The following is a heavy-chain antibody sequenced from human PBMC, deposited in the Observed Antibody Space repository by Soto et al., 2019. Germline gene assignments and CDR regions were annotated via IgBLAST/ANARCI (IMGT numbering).Heavy chain of an antibody. D-gene: IGHD2-15*01. V-gene: IGHV1-46*01. CDR1: GYIFTAYS. Sequence: ASVKVSCKASGYIFTAYSMHWVRQAPGQGLEWMGVVNPSGGSTNYAQKFQGRITMTRDTSTSTVYMDLSSLTSEDTAVYYRAREENCSDGICYSEYFQRWGQGTLVTVSS. CDR2: VNPSGGST. J-gene: IGHJ1*01. CDR3: AREENCSDGICYSEYFQR.